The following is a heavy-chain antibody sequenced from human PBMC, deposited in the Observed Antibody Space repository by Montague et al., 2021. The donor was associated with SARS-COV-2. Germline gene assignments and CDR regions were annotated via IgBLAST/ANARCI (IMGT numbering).Heavy chain of an antibody. CDR3: ARGSYGPDASDI. J-gene: IGHJ3*02. CDR1: GGSISSYY. Sequence: SETLSLTCTVSGGSISSYYWSWIRQPPGKGLEWIGYIYYSGSTNYNPSLKSRVTISLDTSKNQFSPKLNSVTAADTAVYYCARGSYGPDASDIWGQGTMVTVSS. V-gene: IGHV4-59*01. CDR2: IYYSGST. D-gene: IGHD5-18*01.